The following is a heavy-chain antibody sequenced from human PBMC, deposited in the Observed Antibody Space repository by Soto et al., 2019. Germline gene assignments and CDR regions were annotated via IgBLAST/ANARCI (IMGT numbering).Heavy chain of an antibody. Sequence: ASVKVSCRASGYTFTSYGISWVRQAPGQGLEWMGWISAYNGNTNYAQKLQGRVTMTTDTSTSTAYMELRSLRSDDTAVYYCARDKRITIFGVVRIPTDAFDIWGQGTMVTVSS. V-gene: IGHV1-18*04. CDR1: GYTFTSYG. CDR2: ISAYNGNT. J-gene: IGHJ3*02. CDR3: ARDKRITIFGVVRIPTDAFDI. D-gene: IGHD3-3*01.